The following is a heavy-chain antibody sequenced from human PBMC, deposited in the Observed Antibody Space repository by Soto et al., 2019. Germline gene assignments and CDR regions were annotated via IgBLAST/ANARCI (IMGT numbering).Heavy chain of an antibody. J-gene: IGHJ6*02. V-gene: IGHV3-30-3*01. CDR1: GFTFNNFA. D-gene: IGHD2-2*01. Sequence: QPGGSLRLSCAASGFTFNNFAMHWVRQAPGKGLKWVAFISYDGINKYYADSVKGRFTISRDNSKNTLYLQMNSLRAEDTAVYYCSRGEDIVVVPVDTYYYYGLDVWGQGTTVTVSS. CDR2: ISYDGINK. CDR3: SRGEDIVVVPVDTYYYYGLDV.